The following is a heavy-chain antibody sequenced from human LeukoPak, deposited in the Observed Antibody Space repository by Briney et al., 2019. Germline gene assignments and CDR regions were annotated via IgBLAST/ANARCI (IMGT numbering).Heavy chain of an antibody. CDR1: GFTFSSYG. J-gene: IGHJ5*02. D-gene: IGHD4-17*01. CDR2: IWYDGSNK. CDR3: ARDLTPYGNNWFDP. Sequence: GGSLRLSCAASGFTFSSYGMHWVRQAPGKGLEWVAVIWYDGSNKYYADSVKGRFTISTDNSKNTLYLQMNSLRAEDTAVYYCARDLTPYGNNWFDPWGQGTLVTVSS. V-gene: IGHV3-33*01.